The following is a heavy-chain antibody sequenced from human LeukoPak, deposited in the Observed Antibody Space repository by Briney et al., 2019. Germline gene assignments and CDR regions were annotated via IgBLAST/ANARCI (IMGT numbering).Heavy chain of an antibody. CDR1: GFTFSSYS. J-gene: IGHJ4*02. Sequence: TGGSLRLSCAASGFTFSSYSMNWVRQAPGKGLEWVSSISSSSSYIYYADSVKGRFTISRDNAKNSLYLQMNSLRAEDTALYYCARTMTTVTTTFDYWGQGTLVTVSS. D-gene: IGHD4-17*01. CDR2: ISSSSSYI. V-gene: IGHV3-21*04. CDR3: ARTMTTVTTTFDY.